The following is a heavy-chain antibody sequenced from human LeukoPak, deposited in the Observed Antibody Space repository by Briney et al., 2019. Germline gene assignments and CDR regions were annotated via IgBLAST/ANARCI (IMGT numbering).Heavy chain of an antibody. D-gene: IGHD2-21*02. V-gene: IGHV3-23*01. CDR1: GFTFSSYA. CDR2: ISGSGGST. Sequence: GGSLRLSCAASGFTFSSYAMSWVRQAPGKGLEWVSAISGSGGSTYYADSVKGRFTISRDNSKNTLYLQMNSLRAEDTAVFYCAKHIVVVTAILYFDYWGQGTLVTVSS. J-gene: IGHJ4*02. CDR3: AKHIVVVTAILYFDY.